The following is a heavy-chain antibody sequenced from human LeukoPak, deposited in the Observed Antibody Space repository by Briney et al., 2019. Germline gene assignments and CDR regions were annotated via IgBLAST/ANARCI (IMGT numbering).Heavy chain of an antibody. D-gene: IGHD3-22*01. CDR3: ARPSGYYDSSVSFDI. Sequence: GGSLRLSCAASGFTFSSYWMHWVRQAPGKWLVWVSRINSDGSSTSYADSVKGRFTISRDNAKNTLYLQMNSLRAEDTAVYYCARPSGYYDSSVSFDIWSQGTMVTVSS. V-gene: IGHV3-74*01. CDR2: INSDGSST. CDR1: GFTFSSYW. J-gene: IGHJ3*02.